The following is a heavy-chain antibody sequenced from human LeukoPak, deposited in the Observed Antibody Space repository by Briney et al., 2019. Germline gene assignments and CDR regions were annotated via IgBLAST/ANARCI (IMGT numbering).Heavy chain of an antibody. CDR2: IKSKSAGGTT. Sequence: GGSLRLSCAASGFTFSTYSMNWVRQAPEKGLEWVGRIKSKSAGGTTDFAAPVKGRFTISRDDSKNTLYLQMNSLTSEDTAVYYCAQGSGQYYEYWGQGTLVTVSS. CDR1: GFTFSTYS. CDR3: AQGSGQYYEY. D-gene: IGHD3-22*01. V-gene: IGHV3-15*07. J-gene: IGHJ4*02.